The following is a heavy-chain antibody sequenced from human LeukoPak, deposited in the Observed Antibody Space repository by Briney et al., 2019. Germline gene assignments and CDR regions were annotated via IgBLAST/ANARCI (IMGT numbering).Heavy chain of an antibody. CDR2: ISYDGSNK. CDR1: GFTFSSYA. J-gene: IGHJ4*02. D-gene: IGHD5-18*01. V-gene: IGHV3-30*04. Sequence: GGSLRLSCAASGFTFSSYAMHWVRQAPGKGLEWVAVISYDGSNKYYADSVKGRFTISRDNSKNTLYLQMNSLRAEDTAVYYCARGIQLWSTFDYWGQGTLVTVSS. CDR3: ARGIQLWSTFDY.